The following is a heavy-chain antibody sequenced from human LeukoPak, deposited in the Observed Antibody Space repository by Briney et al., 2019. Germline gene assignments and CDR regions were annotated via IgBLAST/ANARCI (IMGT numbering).Heavy chain of an antibody. CDR3: ARDSSGFFYSLDY. J-gene: IGHJ4*01. V-gene: IGHV3-30*09. CDR1: GFLFRDYG. CDR2: ISYDESKR. Sequence: PGGSLRLSCEASGFLFRDYGMHWVRQTPGKGLESLAFISYDESKRDYSDSVKGRVAISRDNSKNTLDLRIDRLRTEDTGVYYCARDSSGFFYSLDYWGHGTLVTVSS. D-gene: IGHD3-22*01.